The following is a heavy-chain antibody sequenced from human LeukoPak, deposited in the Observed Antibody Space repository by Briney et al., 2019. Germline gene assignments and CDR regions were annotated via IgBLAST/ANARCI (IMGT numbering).Heavy chain of an antibody. J-gene: IGHJ4*02. Sequence: SETLSLTCTVSGGSISSSSYYWGWIRQPPGKGLEWIGSIYYSGSTYYNPSLKSRVTISVDTSKNQFSLKLSSVTAADRAVYYCARQRHYGSGTYSYWGQGTLLTVSS. V-gene: IGHV4-39*01. CDR2: IYYSGST. CDR1: GGSISSSSYY. D-gene: IGHD3-10*01. CDR3: ARQRHYGSGTYSY.